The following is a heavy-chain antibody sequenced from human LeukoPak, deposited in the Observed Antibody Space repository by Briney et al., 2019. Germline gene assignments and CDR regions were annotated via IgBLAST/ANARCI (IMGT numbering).Heavy chain of an antibody. J-gene: IGHJ3*02. CDR3: ARSKDSPFDAFDI. D-gene: IGHD5-18*01. CDR2: MNPNSGNT. V-gene: IGHV1-8*01. CDR1: GYTFTKYD. Sequence: ASVKVSCKASGYTFTKYDINWVRQATGQGLEWMGWMNPNSGNTGYAQKFQGRVTMTRDTSISTAYMELSNLRSDDTAVYYCARSKDSPFDAFDICGQGSMVTVSS.